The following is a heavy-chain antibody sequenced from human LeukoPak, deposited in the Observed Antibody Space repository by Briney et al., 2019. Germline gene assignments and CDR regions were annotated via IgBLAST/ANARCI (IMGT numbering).Heavy chain of an antibody. V-gene: IGHV3-53*01. J-gene: IGHJ4*02. CDR2: IYSGGST. CDR1: GFTFSSNY. Sequence: PGGSLRLSCAASGFTFSSNYMSWVRQAPGKGLEWVSVIYSGGSTYYADSVKCRFTISRDNSKSTLYLHMNRRRAEESAVVYCARAIMITSGGVISNPDYWGQGTLVTVSS. D-gene: IGHD3-16*01. CDR3: ARAIMITSGGVISNPDY.